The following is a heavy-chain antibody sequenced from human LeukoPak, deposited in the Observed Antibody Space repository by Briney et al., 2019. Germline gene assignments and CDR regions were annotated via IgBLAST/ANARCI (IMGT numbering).Heavy chain of an antibody. Sequence: GGSLRLSCAASGFTFSDYSMNWVRQAPGKGLEWVSYISSSSNTIFYADSVKGRFTISRDNAKTSLYLQMNSLRAEDTAVYYCARDRVVVVAATFAFDYWGQGTLVTVSS. CDR1: GFTFSDYS. J-gene: IGHJ4*02. V-gene: IGHV3-48*01. CDR2: ISSSSNTI. D-gene: IGHD2-15*01. CDR3: ARDRVVVVAATFAFDY.